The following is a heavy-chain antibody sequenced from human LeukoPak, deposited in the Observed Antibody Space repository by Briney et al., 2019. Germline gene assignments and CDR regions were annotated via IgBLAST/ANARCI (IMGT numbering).Heavy chain of an antibody. CDR3: AGSPYCSSTSCYLKGDAFDI. D-gene: IGHD2-2*01. CDR1: GGSISSGGYS. J-gene: IGHJ3*02. V-gene: IGHV4-30-2*01. CDR2: SYHSGST. Sequence: SETLSLTCAVSGGSISSGGYSWSWIRQPPGKGLEWIGYSYHSGSTYYNPSLKSRVTISVDRSKNQFSLKLSSVTAADTAVYYCAGSPYCSSTSCYLKGDAFDIWGQGTMVTVSS.